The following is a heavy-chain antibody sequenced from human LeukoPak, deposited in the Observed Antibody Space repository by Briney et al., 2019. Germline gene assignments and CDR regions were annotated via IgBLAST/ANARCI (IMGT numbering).Heavy chain of an antibody. V-gene: IGHV1-69*13. CDR3: AREYSSSSATFDY. D-gene: IGHD6-6*01. J-gene: IGHJ4*02. CDR1: GSTFSSYA. Sequence: SVKVSCKASGSTFSSYAISWVRQAPGQGLEWMGGIIPIFGTANYAQKFQGRVTITADESTSTAYMELSSLRSEDTAVYYCAREYSSSSATFDYWGQGTLVTVSS. CDR2: IIPIFGTA.